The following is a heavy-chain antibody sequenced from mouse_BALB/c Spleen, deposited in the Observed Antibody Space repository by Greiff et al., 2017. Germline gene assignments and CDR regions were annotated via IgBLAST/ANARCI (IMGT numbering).Heavy chain of an antibody. Sequence: EVKVVESGGGLVQPGGSRKLSCAASGFTFSSFGMHWVRQAPEKGLEWVAYISSGSSTIYYADTVKGRFTISRDNPKNTLFLQMTSLRSEDTAMYYCARSDEAWFAYWGQGTLVTVSA. CDR2: ISSGSSTI. V-gene: IGHV5-17*02. CDR3: ARSDEAWFAY. CDR1: GFTFSSFG. J-gene: IGHJ3*01.